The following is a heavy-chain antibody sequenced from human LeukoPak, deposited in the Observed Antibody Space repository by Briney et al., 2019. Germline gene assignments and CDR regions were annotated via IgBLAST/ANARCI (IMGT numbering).Heavy chain of an antibody. D-gene: IGHD3-10*01. CDR3: ARAGSHWHYVY. CDR1: GFIFSTYW. J-gene: IGHJ4*02. V-gene: IGHV3-7*01. Sequence: GGSLRLSCAASGFIFSTYWMSWVRQAPGKGREWVANIKQDGSEKYYVDSVKGRFTISRDNAKNSLYLQMNNLRVEDTAVYYCARAGSHWHYVYWGQGTVVTVSS. CDR2: IKQDGSEK.